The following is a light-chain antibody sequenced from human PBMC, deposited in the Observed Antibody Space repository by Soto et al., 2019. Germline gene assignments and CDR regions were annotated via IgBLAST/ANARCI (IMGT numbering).Light chain of an antibody. Sequence: DIVLTQSPLLLPVTLGQPASISCTSSQSLVYSDGQTYLSWFQQRPGQSPRRLIYRVSNRDTGVPVRFSASGSGTDFTLKISRVEAEDVAVYFCMQAVYWPFTFGPGTKV. J-gene: IGKJ3*01. CDR2: RVS. CDR1: QSLVYSDGQTY. CDR3: MQAVYWPFT. V-gene: IGKV2-30*01.